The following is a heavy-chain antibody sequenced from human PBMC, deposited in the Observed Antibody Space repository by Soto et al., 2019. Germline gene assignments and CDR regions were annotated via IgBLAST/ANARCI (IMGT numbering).Heavy chain of an antibody. CDR3: ARDIKGYFYGLDV. J-gene: IGHJ6*02. Sequence: ASVKVSCKASGYTFTSYYMHWVRQAPGQGLEWMGWINPNSGSTNYAQNFQDWVTMTRDTSISTAYMELSRLRSDDTAVYYCARDIKGYFYGLDVWGPGTTVTVSS. V-gene: IGHV1-2*04. CDR1: GYTFTSYY. CDR2: INPNSGST.